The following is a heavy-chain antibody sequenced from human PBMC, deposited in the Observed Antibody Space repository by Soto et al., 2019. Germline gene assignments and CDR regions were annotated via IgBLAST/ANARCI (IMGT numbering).Heavy chain of an antibody. V-gene: IGHV1-18*01. J-gene: IGHJ4*02. CDR3: ARTGGHYDDYPGRLDY. CDR1: GYTFSTSG. Sequence: QVQLVQSGAEVKKPGASVKVSCKASGYTFSTSGISWVRQAPGQGLEWMGWISAYSRNTNYAQKLQDRVAMTTDTSTSTAYMELRSLRSDDSALYFWARTGGHYDDYPGRLDYWGQGTRVTVSS. D-gene: IGHD4-17*01. CDR2: ISAYSRNT.